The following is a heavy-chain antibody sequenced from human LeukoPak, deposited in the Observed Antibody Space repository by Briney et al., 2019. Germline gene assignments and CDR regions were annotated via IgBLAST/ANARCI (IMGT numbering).Heavy chain of an antibody. D-gene: IGHD6-13*01. CDR1: GFPFNAYW. CDR3: ARSLPYGTTWYGRSDF. CDR2: IRQDGDTK. J-gene: IGHJ4*02. V-gene: IGHV3-7*03. Sequence: GGSLRLSCAASGFPFNAYWMTWVGQAPAEGREGVANIRQDGDTKYYVDSVKGRFTISRDNAMNSLYLQMNSLRAEDTAIYYCARSLPYGTTWYGRSDFWGQGTLVTVSS.